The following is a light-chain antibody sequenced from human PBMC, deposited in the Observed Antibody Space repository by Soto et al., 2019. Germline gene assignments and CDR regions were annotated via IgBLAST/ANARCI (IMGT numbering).Light chain of an antibody. CDR3: QQYNSYKA. J-gene: IGKJ1*01. V-gene: IGKV1-5*03. CDR1: QTISSW. CDR2: KAS. Sequence: DIQMTQSPSALSGSLEDRVTITCRASQTISSWLAWYQQKPGKAPKLLIYKASTLKSGVPSRFSGSGSGTEFTLTISSLRPDDFATYYCQQYNSYKAFGQGTNVDIK.